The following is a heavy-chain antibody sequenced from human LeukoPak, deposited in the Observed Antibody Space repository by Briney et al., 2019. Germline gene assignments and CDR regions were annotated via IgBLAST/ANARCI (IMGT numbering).Heavy chain of an antibody. V-gene: IGHV1-18*01. CDR1: GYTFTSYG. CDR2: ISAYNGNT. CDR3: ARDVGYWGAFDI. D-gene: IGHD7-27*01. J-gene: IGHJ3*02. Sequence: GASVKVSCKASGYTFTSYGISWVRQAPGQGLEWMGWISAYNGNTNYAQKFHGSVTMTRDTSISTAYMELSSLRSDDTAVFYCARDVGYWGAFDIWGQGTMVTVSS.